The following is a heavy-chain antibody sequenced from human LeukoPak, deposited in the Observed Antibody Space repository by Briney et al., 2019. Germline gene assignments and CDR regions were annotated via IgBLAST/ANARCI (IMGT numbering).Heavy chain of an antibody. CDR1: GYSISSGYY. D-gene: IGHD3-22*01. CDR2: IYHSGST. J-gene: IGHJ4*02. Sequence: SETLSLTCTVSGYSISSGYYWGWIRQPPGKGLEWIGSIYHSGSTYYNPSLKSRVTISVDTSKNQFSLKLSSVTAADTAVYYCARHRGINYYDSSGYYLFDYWGQGTLVTVSS. CDR3: ARHRGINYYDSSGYYLFDY. V-gene: IGHV4-38-2*02.